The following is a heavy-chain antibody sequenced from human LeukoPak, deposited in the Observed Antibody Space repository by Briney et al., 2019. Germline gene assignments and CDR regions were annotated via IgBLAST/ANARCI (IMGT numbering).Heavy chain of an antibody. D-gene: IGHD3-22*01. CDR3: ARQYYYDSGGFSTYFDY. CDR2: IYTSGST. Sequence: SETLSLTCTVSGGSVSSHFWSWIRQPAGKGLEWIGRIYTSGSTNYNPSLKSRVTMSVDTSKNQFSLKLSSVTAADTAVYYCARQYYYDSGGFSTYFDYWGQGTLVTVSS. J-gene: IGHJ4*02. CDR1: GGSVSSHF. V-gene: IGHV4-4*07.